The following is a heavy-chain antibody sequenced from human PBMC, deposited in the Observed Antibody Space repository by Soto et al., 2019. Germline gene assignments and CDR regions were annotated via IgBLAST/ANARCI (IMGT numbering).Heavy chain of an antibody. V-gene: IGHV4-59*01. J-gene: IGHJ5*02. CDR1: GGSISNYY. D-gene: IGHD4-17*01. CDR2: IYYSGST. Sequence: SETLSLTCTVSGGSISNYYWTWIRQPPGKGLEWIGYIYYSGSTNYNPSLKSRVTISVDTSKNQFSLKLSSVTAADTAVYYCVKLPYADYGGIFAPRGQGTPVTVSS. CDR3: VKLPYADYGGIFAP.